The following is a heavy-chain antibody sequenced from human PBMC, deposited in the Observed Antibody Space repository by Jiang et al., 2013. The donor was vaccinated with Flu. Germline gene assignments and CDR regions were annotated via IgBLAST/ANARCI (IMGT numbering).Heavy chain of an antibody. J-gene: IGHJ4*02. D-gene: IGHD3-9*01. Sequence: LVQPGGSLTLSCSASGFDVSHYEMNWVRQAPGKGLEWISFISTTSSGENVFYTGSVKGRLTVSRDNAKNSVLLQMNSLRVEDTAVYYCATMDYDKGGYFFDSWGQGTLVTVSS. CDR3: ATMDYDKGGYFFDS. V-gene: IGHV3-48*03. CDR1: GFDVSHYE. CDR2: ISTTSSGENV.